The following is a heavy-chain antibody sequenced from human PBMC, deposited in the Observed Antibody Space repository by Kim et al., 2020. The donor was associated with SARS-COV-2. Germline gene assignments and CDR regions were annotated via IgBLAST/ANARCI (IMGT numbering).Heavy chain of an antibody. CDR1: RGSITSADSY. CDR3: ARGGSVTGWYEAFDI. Sequence: SETLSLTCTVSRGSITSADSYLTWIRQPPGKGLEWLAYIFDSGNTYYTPSLESRLIISVDASKNLFSLNLTSVTAADTALYFCARGGSVTGWYEAFDIWGQGTMVTVSS. V-gene: IGHV4-30-4*01. D-gene: IGHD6-19*01. CDR2: IFDSGNT. J-gene: IGHJ3*02.